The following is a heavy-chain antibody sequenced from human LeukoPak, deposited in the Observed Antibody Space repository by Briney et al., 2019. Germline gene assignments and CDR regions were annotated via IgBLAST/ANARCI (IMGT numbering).Heavy chain of an antibody. CDR1: GGSISSSSYY. D-gene: IGHD3-10*01. V-gene: IGHV4-39*07. J-gene: IGHJ4*02. Sequence: PSETLSLTCTVSGGSISSSSYYWGWIRQPPGKGLEWIGSIYYSGSTYYNPPLKSRVTISVDTSKNQFSLKLSSVTAADTAVYYCARGRMVRGVIIPPDYWGQGTLVTVSS. CDR3: ARGRMVRGVIIPPDY. CDR2: IYYSGST.